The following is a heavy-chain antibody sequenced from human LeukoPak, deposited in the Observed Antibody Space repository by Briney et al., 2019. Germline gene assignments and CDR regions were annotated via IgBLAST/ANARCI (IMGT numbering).Heavy chain of an antibody. CDR1: GGTFSSYA. Sequence: SVKVSCKASGGTFSSYAISWVRQAPGQGLEWMGGIIPIFGTANYAQKFQGRVTITTDESTSTAYMELSSLRPEDTAVYYCARAAILINYYDSSGYSDWGQGTLVTVSS. D-gene: IGHD3-22*01. J-gene: IGHJ4*02. CDR2: IIPIFGTA. CDR3: ARAAILINYYDSSGYSD. V-gene: IGHV1-69*05.